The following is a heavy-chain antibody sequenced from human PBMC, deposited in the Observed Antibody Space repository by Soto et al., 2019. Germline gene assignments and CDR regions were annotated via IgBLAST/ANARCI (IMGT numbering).Heavy chain of an antibody. CDR2: ISSSSSYI. CDR3: ARGDYGSGSTYCYYGMDV. Sequence: GGSLRLSCAASGFTFSSYSMNWVRQAPGKGLEWVSSISSSSSYIYYADSVKGRFTISRDNAKNSLYLQMNSLRAEDTAVYYCARGDYGSGSTYCYYGMDVWGQGTTITVSS. D-gene: IGHD3-10*01. CDR1: GFTFSSYS. V-gene: IGHV3-21*01. J-gene: IGHJ6*02.